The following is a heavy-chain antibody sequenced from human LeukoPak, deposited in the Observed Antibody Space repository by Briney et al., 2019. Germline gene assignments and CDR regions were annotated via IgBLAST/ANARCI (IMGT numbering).Heavy chain of an antibody. CDR3: ARDRNWNPYYFDY. CDR2: ISSSSSTI. Sequence: HPGGSLRLSCAASGFTLSSYSMNWVRQAPGKGLEWVSYISSSSSTIYYADSVKGRFTISRDNAKNSLYLQMNSLRAEDTAVYYCARDRNWNPYYFDYWGQGTLVTVSS. D-gene: IGHD1-1*01. V-gene: IGHV3-48*04. J-gene: IGHJ4*02. CDR1: GFTLSSYS.